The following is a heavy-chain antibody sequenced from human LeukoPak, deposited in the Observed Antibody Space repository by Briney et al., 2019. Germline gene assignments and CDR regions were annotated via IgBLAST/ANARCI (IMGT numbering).Heavy chain of an antibody. J-gene: IGHJ3*02. CDR2: INTNTGNP. V-gene: IGHV7-4-1*02. CDR1: GYIFTNYA. CDR3: AAPGIAAVGALDI. D-gene: IGHD6-13*01. Sequence: ASVKVSCKASGYIFTNYAINWVRQAPGQGLEWMGWINTNTGNPTYAQGFTGRFVFSLDTSVSTAYLQISSLKAEDTAVYYCAAPGIAAVGALDIWGQGTMVTVSS.